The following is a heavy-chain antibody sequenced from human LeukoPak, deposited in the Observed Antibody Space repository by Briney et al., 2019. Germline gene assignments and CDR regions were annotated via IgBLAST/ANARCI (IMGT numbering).Heavy chain of an antibody. D-gene: IGHD3-3*01. Sequence: ASVKVSCKASGYTSTSYAMNWVRQAPGQGLEWMGWINTNTGNPTYAQGFTGRFVFSLDTSVSTAYLQISSLKAEDTAVYYCARDTGYYDFWSGYFYENAFDIWGQGTMVTVSS. CDR2: INTNTGNP. V-gene: IGHV7-4-1*02. J-gene: IGHJ3*02. CDR1: GYTSTSYA. CDR3: ARDTGYYDFWSGYFYENAFDI.